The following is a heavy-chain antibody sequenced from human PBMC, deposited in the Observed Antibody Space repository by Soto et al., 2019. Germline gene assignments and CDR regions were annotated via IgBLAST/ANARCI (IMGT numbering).Heavy chain of an antibody. Sequence: KTSETLSLTCSVSGGYISGSDYYWGWIRQSPGKGLEWIGSIYPTGESYYKSCLRSRLTNSVDTSKNQCYLHLRSLTAADTAVYYCASKGYRIWGHGTQVTVSS. CDR2: IYPTGES. CDR3: ASKGYRI. J-gene: IGHJ1*01. CDR1: GGYISGSDYY. D-gene: IGHD3-16*02. V-gene: IGHV4-39*01.